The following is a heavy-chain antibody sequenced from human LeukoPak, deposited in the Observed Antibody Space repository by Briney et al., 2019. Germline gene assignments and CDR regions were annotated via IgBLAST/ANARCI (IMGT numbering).Heavy chain of an antibody. Sequence: SVKVSCKASGGTFSSYAISWVRQAPGQGLEWMGRIIPIFGKANYAQKFQGRVTITPDESTSTAYMELSSLRSEDTAVYYCARERPRKYCSGGSCPTDYWGQGTLVTVSS. J-gene: IGHJ4*02. CDR3: ARERPRKYCSGGSCPTDY. V-gene: IGHV1-69*13. D-gene: IGHD2-15*01. CDR1: GGTFSSYA. CDR2: IIPIFGKA.